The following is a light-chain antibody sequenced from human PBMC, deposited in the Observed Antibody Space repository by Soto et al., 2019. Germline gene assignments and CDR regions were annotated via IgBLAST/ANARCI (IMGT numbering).Light chain of an antibody. CDR3: QQYGSAPWT. Sequence: EIVLTQSPGTLCLSPGERATLSCRSSQSVGSSHLAWYQQKPGQAPRLLIYGASSRATGITDRFSGSGSGTDFTLTISRLEPEDFAVYYCQQYGSAPWTVGPGTKVDIK. CDR2: GAS. V-gene: IGKV3-20*01. CDR1: QSVGSSH. J-gene: IGKJ1*01.